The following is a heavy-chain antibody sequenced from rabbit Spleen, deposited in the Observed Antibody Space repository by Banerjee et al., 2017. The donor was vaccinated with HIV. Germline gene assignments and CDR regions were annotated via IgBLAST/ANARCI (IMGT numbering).Heavy chain of an antibody. J-gene: IGHJ3*01. CDR2: IYAGSSGST. V-gene: IGHV1S45*01. CDR3: ARDTSSSFSSYGMDL. Sequence: EQLEESGGGLVKPEGSLTLTCKASGVSFSTSDYICWVRQAPGKGLEWIACIYAGSSGSTYYASWAKGRFTISKTSSTTVTLQMTSLTAADTATYFCARDTSSSFSSYGMDLWGQGTLVTVS. CDR1: GVSFSTSDY. D-gene: IGHD1-1*01.